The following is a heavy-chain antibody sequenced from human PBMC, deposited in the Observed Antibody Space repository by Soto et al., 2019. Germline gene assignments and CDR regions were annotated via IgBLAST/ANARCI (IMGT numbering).Heavy chain of an antibody. D-gene: IGHD4-17*01. Sequence: PSETLFLTCTVSGFSISSYYWSLFRQPPGKGLEWIGYIYYSGSTNYNPSLKSRVTISVDMSKNQFSLKLSSVTAADTAVYYCARDYGDYIDYWGQGTLVTVSS. CDR1: GFSISSYY. V-gene: IGHV4-59*01. CDR3: ARDYGDYIDY. CDR2: IYYSGST. J-gene: IGHJ4*02.